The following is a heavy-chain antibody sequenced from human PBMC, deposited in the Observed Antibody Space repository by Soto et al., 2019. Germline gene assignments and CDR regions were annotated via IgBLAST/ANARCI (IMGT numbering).Heavy chain of an antibody. CDR3: ARGGVMPTAEFDP. D-gene: IGHD3-16*01. J-gene: IGHJ5*02. CDR2: IIPIFGTA. Sequence: QVQLVQSGAEVKKPGSSVKVSCKASGGTFSSYASSGVRQAPVQGLEWMGGIIPIFGTANYAQKFQGRVTITPDESTSTTYMELSSLRSKGTAVDYFARGGVMPTAEFDPWGQGTLVTVSS. V-gene: IGHV1-69*05. CDR1: GGTFSSYA.